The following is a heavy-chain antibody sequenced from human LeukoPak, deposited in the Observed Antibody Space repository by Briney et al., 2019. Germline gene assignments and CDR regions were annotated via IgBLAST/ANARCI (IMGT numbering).Heavy chain of an antibody. CDR3: ARGRTYGDYLDY. V-gene: IGHV1-2*06. CDR1: GYIFTVYH. CDR2: ITPDSGDT. D-gene: IGHD4-17*01. J-gene: IGHJ4*02. Sequence: ASVKVSCKATGYIFTVYHIHWVRQAPGQEPEWMGRITPDSGDTNYALQFQGRVTMTRDTSINTAYMDLSRLTSDDTAVYYCARGRTYGDYLDYWGQGTLVTVSS.